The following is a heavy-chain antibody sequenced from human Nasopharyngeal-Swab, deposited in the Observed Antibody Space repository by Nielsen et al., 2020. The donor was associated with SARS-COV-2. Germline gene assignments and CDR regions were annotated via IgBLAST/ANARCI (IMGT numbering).Heavy chain of an antibody. Sequence: WIRQPPGKGLEWIGYIYYSGSTYYNPSLKSRVTISVDTSKNQFSLKLSSVTAADTAVYYCARAGGYCSGGSCRRHYYFDYWGQGTLATVSS. CDR2: IYYSGST. D-gene: IGHD2-15*01. J-gene: IGHJ4*02. V-gene: IGHV4-31*02. CDR3: ARAGGYCSGGSCRRHYYFDY.